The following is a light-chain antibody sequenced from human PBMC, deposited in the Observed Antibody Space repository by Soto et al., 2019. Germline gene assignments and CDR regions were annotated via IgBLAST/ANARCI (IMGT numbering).Light chain of an antibody. Sequence: DVQLTQSPSFLSASVGDRLTITCRASQDISSYLAWYQQKPGKAPKLLIHSASTLHSGVPLRFSGSGSGTEFTLTIIGLQPEDFATYYCQQLNSYPPWTFGQGTKVDMK. V-gene: IGKV1-9*01. CDR3: QQLNSYPPWT. J-gene: IGKJ1*01. CDR1: QDISSY. CDR2: SAS.